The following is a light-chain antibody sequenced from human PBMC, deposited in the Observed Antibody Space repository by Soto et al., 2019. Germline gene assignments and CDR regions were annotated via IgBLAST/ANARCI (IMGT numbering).Light chain of an antibody. V-gene: IGLV2-11*01. Sequence: QSVLTQPRSVSGSPGQSVSISCTGTSSDVGGYTYVSWYQQHPGKAPKVMIYGVSKRPSGVPDRFSGSKSGNTASLTISGLQSEDEADYYCCSYAGRYTYVFGTGTKVTVL. CDR3: CSYAGRYTYV. J-gene: IGLJ1*01. CDR1: SSDVGGYTY. CDR2: GVS.